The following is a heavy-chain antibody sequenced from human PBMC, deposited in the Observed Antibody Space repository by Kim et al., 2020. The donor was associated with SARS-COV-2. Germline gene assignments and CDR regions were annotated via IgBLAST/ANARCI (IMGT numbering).Heavy chain of an antibody. D-gene: IGHD2-2*01. Sequence: ASVKVSCKASGYTFTSYYMHWVRQAPGQGLEWMGIINPSGGSTSYAQKFQGRVTMTRDTSTSTVYMELSSLRSEDTAVYYCARDYCSSTSCQDAFDIWGQGTMVTVSS. CDR3: ARDYCSSTSCQDAFDI. J-gene: IGHJ3*02. V-gene: IGHV1-46*01. CDR1: GYTFTSYY. CDR2: INPSGGST.